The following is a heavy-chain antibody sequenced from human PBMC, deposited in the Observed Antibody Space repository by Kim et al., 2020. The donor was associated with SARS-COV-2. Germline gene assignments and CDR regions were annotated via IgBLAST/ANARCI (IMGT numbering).Heavy chain of an antibody. D-gene: IGHD6-6*01. V-gene: IGHV3-21*05. Sequence: GGSLRLSCAGTRFTFIAYAMNWVRQAPGNGLEWVSYISSGSDYIYYADSVKGRFTISRDNAKNSLYLQMNSLRDEDTAVYYWARELENSSSRGGLWGQGTLVTVSS. CDR2: ISSGSDYI. J-gene: IGHJ4*02. CDR1: RFTFIAYA. CDR3: ARELENSSSRGGL.